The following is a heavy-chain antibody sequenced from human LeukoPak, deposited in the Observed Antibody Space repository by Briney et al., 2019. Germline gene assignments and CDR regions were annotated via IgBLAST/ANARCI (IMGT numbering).Heavy chain of an antibody. D-gene: IGHD6-25*01. CDR2: IYHSGST. Sequence: SQTLSLTCTVSGGTISSGGYYWSWIRQPPGKGLEWIGYIYHSGSTYYNPSLKSRVTISVDRSKNQFSLKLSSVTAADTAVYYCARGNSSGILYFDYWGQGTLVTVSS. CDR1: GGTISSGGYY. J-gene: IGHJ4*02. V-gene: IGHV4-30-2*01. CDR3: ARGNSSGILYFDY.